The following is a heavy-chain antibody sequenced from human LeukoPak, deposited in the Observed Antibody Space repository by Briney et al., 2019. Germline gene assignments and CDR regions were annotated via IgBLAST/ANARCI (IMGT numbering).Heavy chain of an antibody. J-gene: IGHJ3*02. V-gene: IGHV4-34*01. Sequence: SSETLSLTCAVYGGSFSGYYWSWIRQPPGKGLEWIGEINHSGSTNYNPSLKSRVTISVDTSKNQFSLKLSSVTAADTAVYYCARGLRHSTADEDAFDIWGQGTMVTVAS. CDR1: GGSFSGYY. CDR2: INHSGST. CDR3: ARGLRHSTADEDAFDI. D-gene: IGHD6-13*01.